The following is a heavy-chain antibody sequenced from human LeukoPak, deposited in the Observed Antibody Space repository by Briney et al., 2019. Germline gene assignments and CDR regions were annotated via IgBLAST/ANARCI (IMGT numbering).Heavy chain of an antibody. CDR2: INHSGST. D-gene: IGHD3-16*01. Sequence: SETLSLTCAVYGGSFSGCYWSWIRQPPGKGLEWIGEINHSGSTNYNPSLKSRVTISVDTSKNQFSLKLSSVTAADTAVYYCARDWGTTGEVKFDPWGQGTLVTVSS. CDR3: ARDWGTTGEVKFDP. V-gene: IGHV4-34*01. J-gene: IGHJ5*02. CDR1: GGSFSGCY.